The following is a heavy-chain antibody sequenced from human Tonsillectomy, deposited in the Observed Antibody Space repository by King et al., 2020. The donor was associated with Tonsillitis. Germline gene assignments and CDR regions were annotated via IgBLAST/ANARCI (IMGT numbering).Heavy chain of an antibody. CDR2: MSGAGART. CDR1: GFTFSTYA. J-gene: IGHJ6*02. Sequence: VQLVESGGGLVQPGGSLRLSCAASGFTFSTYAMTCVRQAPGKGREWVSVMSGAGARTYHADSVKGRFTRSRENSKNTLYLQMNSLRAEDTAVYYCAKCPYDFWSGGLYYAMDVWGQGTTVTVSS. D-gene: IGHD3-3*01. CDR3: AKCPYDFWSGGLYYAMDV. V-gene: IGHV3-23*04.